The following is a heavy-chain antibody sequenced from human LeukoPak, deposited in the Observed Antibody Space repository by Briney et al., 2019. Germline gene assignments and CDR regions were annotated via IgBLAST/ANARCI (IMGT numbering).Heavy chain of an antibody. CDR2: IRSKANSYAT. D-gene: IGHD3-9*01. CDR1: GFTFSGSA. Sequence: PGGSLRLSCVVFGFTFSGSAMHWVRQASGKGLEWVGRIRSKANSYATAYAASVKGRFTISRDDSKNTAYLQMNSLKTEDTAVYYCTRQYDILTGYPGWYFDYWGQGTLVTVSS. V-gene: IGHV3-73*01. J-gene: IGHJ4*02. CDR3: TRQYDILTGYPGWYFDY.